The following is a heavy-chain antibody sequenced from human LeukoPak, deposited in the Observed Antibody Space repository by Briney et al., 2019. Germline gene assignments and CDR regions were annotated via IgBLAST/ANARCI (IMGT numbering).Heavy chain of an antibody. CDR1: GFTFSSYA. Sequence: GGSLRLSCAASGFTFSSYAMHWVRQAPGKGLEWVAVISYDGSNKYYADSVKGRFTISRDNSKNTLYLQMNSLRAEDTAVYFCARLTYDTSGYFDGMDVWGQGTTVTVSS. V-gene: IGHV3-30-3*01. D-gene: IGHD3-22*01. J-gene: IGHJ6*02. CDR3: ARLTYDTSGYFDGMDV. CDR2: ISYDGSNK.